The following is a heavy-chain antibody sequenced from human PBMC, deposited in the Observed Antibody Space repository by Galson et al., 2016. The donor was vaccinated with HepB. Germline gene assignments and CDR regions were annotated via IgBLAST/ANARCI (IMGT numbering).Heavy chain of an antibody. Sequence: SLRLSCAASGFTFNTYSMNWVRQAPGKGLEWVSSISGTSTHIYYADSVKGRFTISRDNAKNSLYLQMNNVRAEDTAVYYCARDLRGMIRFFDWSTHFDSWGQGTLVTVSS. V-gene: IGHV3-21*01. D-gene: IGHD3-9*01. CDR3: ARDLRGMIRFFDWSTHFDS. CDR2: ISGTSTHI. J-gene: IGHJ4*02. CDR1: GFTFNTYS.